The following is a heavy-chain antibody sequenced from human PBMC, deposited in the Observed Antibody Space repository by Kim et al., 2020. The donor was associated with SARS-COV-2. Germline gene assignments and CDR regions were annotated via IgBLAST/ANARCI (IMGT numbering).Heavy chain of an antibody. J-gene: IGHJ4*02. D-gene: IGHD3-10*01. CDR3: ARGYGSGSYFLGA. Sequence: CTPSLKSRVTISVDTSTNQFSLKLSSVTAADTAVYYCARGYGSGSYFLGAWGQGTLVTVSS. V-gene: IGHV4-34*01.